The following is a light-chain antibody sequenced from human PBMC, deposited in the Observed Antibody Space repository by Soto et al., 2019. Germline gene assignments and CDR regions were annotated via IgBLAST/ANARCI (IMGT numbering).Light chain of an antibody. CDR3: QSYDRSLSGGV. CDR2: GNT. CDR1: SSNIGAGYD. J-gene: IGLJ3*02. V-gene: IGLV1-40*01. Sequence: QSVLTQPPSVSGSPGQTVTISCTGSSSNIGAGYDVHWYQQLPGTAPKLLIYGNTNRPSGVPDRFSGAKSGTSASLAITGLQAEDEADYYCQSYDRSLSGGVFGGGTKVTVL.